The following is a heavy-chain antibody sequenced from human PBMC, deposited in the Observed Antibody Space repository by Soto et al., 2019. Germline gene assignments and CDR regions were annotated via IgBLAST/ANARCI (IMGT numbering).Heavy chain of an antibody. J-gene: IGHJ3*02. D-gene: IGHD1-26*01. CDR1: AGSVSSGSYY. CDR2: IYYSGST. V-gene: IGHV4-61*01. CDR3: ARGSGPNDAFDI. Sequence: QVQLQESGPGLVKPSEILSLSCTVSAGSVSSGSYYWSWIRQPPGKALEWIGYIYYSGSTNYNPSLKSRVTISVDTSKNQFSLKLSSVTAADMAVYYCARGSGPNDAFDIWGQGTMVTVS.